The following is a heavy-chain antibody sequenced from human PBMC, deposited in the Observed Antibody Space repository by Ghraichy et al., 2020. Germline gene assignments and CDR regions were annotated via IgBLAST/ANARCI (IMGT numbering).Heavy chain of an antibody. Sequence: SETLTLTCTVSGGSISNYYWSWIRQPPGKGLEWIGYIFYSGSTNYNPSLTGRVTISLDTSKHQFSLKLSSVTAADTAVYYCATQTYYYDSSGYISLGSIDYGGQGTLVTVSS. CDR1: GGSISNYY. V-gene: IGHV4-59*01. CDR2: IFYSGST. J-gene: IGHJ4*02. CDR3: ATQTYYYDSSGYISLGSIDY. D-gene: IGHD3-22*01.